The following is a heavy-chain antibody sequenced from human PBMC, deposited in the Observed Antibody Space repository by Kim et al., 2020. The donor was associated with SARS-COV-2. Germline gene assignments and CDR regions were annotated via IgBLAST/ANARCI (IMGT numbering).Heavy chain of an antibody. J-gene: IGHJ1*01. CDR3: ARARGGQGAGPYFQH. D-gene: IGHD3-16*01. V-gene: IGHV1-2*02. Sequence: QRFQGRVTMTRDTSISTAYMELSRLGSDDTAVYYCARARGGQGAGPYFQHWGQGTLVTVSS.